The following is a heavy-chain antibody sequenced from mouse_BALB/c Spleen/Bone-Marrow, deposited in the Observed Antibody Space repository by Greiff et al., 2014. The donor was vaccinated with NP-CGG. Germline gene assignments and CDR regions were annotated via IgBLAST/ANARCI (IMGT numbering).Heavy chain of an antibody. V-gene: IGHV1-9*01. D-gene: IGHD2-9*01. CDR1: GYTFSSYW. CDR3: ARTYYAYALFVY. CDR2: ILPGSGST. J-gene: IGHJ3*01. Sequence: QVQLQQSGAELMKPGASVKISCKATGYTFSSYWIEWVKQRPGHGLEWIGEILPGSGSTNYNEKFKGKATFTADTSSNTAYMQLSSLTSEDSAVYYCARTYYAYALFVYWGQGTLVTVSA.